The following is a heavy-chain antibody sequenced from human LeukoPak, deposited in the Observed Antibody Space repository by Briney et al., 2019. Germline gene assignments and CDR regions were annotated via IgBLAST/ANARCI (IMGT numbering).Heavy chain of an antibody. V-gene: IGHV3-74*01. D-gene: IGHD1-26*01. CDR3: VRLGGNYEY. J-gene: IGHJ4*02. CDR1: GLPFSSYW. CDR2: IIPDESST. Sequence: GSLRLSCAATGLPFSSYWMHRVRKAPAEGLVWVSVIIPDESSTTSADSVKGRFTISRDNAKNTLYLQMNSLRAEDTAIYYCVRLGGNYEYWGQGTLVTVHS.